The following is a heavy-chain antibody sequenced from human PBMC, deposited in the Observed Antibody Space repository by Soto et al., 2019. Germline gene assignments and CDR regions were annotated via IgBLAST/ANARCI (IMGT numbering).Heavy chain of an antibody. D-gene: IGHD6-19*01. CDR3: ARDLSVALIDY. Sequence: QGQLVQSGAEVKKPGASVKVSCKASGYSFTSYGISWVRQAPGQGLEWMGCISAYNGNTKYAHKLQGRVTMTTDTSTSTAYMEQRRLISDATAVYYGARDLSVALIDYWGQGTLVTVSS. V-gene: IGHV1-18*01. J-gene: IGHJ4*02. CDR1: GYSFTSYG. CDR2: ISAYNGNT.